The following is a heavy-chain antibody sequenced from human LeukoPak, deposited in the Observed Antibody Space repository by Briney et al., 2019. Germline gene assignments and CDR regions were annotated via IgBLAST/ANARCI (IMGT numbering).Heavy chain of an antibody. CDR1: GFTFSSYA. CDR3: AKGKRGYSYGATVEY. V-gene: IGHV3-23*01. CDR2: ISGSGGST. D-gene: IGHD5-18*01. Sequence: GGSLRLSCAASGFTFSSYAMSWVRQAPGKGLEWVSAISGSGGSTYYADSVKGRFTISRGNSKKTVYLQMNSLRAEDTAVYYCAKGKRGYSYGATVEYWGQGTLVTVSS. J-gene: IGHJ4*02.